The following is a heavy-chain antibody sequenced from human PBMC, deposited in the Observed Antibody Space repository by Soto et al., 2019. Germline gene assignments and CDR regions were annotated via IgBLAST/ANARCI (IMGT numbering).Heavy chain of an antibody. CDR2: IFYSGST. Sequence: PSETLSLTCTVSGVSISSSIYYGGWIRRPPGKGLEWIGSIFYSGSTYYNPSLKSRVTISVDTSKNQFSLKLYSVTAADTGIYYCARRVSKAAESAGNDNWFDPWGQGALVTVSS. CDR1: GVSISSSIYY. J-gene: IGHJ5*02. V-gene: IGHV4-39*01. CDR3: ARRVSKAAESAGNDNWFDP. D-gene: IGHD1-26*01.